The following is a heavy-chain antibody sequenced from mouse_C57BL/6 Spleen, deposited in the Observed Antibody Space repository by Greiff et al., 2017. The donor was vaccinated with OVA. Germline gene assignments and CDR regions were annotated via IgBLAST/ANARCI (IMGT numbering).Heavy chain of an antibody. CDR1: GFTFSSYT. CDR2: ISGGGGNT. Sequence: DVKLQESGGGLVKPGGSLKLSCAASGFTFSSYTMSWVRQTPEKRLEWVATISGGGGNTYYPDSVKGRFTISRDNAKNTLYLQMSSLRSEDTALYYCARQPPYYGSSYFDYWGQGTTLTVSS. J-gene: IGHJ2*01. V-gene: IGHV5-9*01. CDR3: ARQPPYYGSSYFDY. D-gene: IGHD1-1*01.